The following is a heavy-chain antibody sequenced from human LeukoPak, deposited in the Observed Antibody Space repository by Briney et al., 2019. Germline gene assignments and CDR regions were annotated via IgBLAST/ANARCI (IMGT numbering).Heavy chain of an antibody. CDR2: IKQDGTEK. V-gene: IGHV3-7*03. CDR3: ARDGSFDAFDI. CDR1: GFTFTTYW. Sequence: GGSLRLSCAASGFTFTTYWMSWVRQAPGKGLEWVANIKQDGTEKYYVDSVKGRFTISRDNAKNSLYLQMNSLRAEDTAVYYCARDGSFDAFDIWGQGTMVTVSS. J-gene: IGHJ3*02. D-gene: IGHD3-10*01.